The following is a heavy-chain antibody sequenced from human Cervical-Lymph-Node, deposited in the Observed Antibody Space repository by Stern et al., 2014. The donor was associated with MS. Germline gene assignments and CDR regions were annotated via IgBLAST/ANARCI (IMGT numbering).Heavy chain of an antibody. CDR1: GGSVSSYV. Sequence: VQLVESGAEVKKPGSSVKVSCKATGGSVSSYVINWVRQATGQGLEWMGGIIPVFGTANHAQKFHGRVTITADASTSTAYMELSSLRSEDTAVYYCARAVVTPPDYGMDVWGQGTTVTVSS. V-gene: IGHV1-69*01. D-gene: IGHD3-22*01. CDR3: ARAVVTPPDYGMDV. CDR2: IIPVFGTA. J-gene: IGHJ6*02.